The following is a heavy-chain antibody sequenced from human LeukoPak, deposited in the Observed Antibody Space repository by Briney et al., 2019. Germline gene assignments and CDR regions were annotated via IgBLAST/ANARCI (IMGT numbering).Heavy chain of an antibody. D-gene: IGHD2-15*01. J-gene: IGHJ4*02. CDR1: GGSFSGYY. Sequence: SETLSLTCAVYGGSFSGYYWSWIRQPPGKGLEWIGEINHSGSTNYNPSLKSRVTISVDTSKNQFSLKLSSVTAADTAVYYCARGYCSGGSCYSPPGYYFDYWGQGTLVTVSS. CDR3: ARGYCSGGSCYSPPGYYFDY. V-gene: IGHV4-34*01. CDR2: INHSGST.